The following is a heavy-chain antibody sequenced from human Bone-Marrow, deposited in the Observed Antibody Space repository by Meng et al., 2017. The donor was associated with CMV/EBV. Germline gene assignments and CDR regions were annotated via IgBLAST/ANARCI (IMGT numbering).Heavy chain of an antibody. Sequence: GESLKISCAASGFTFSKYGMNWVRQAPGQGLEWVAFIQDHGGDQYYAGSVKGRFTISRDNSKNTLYLQMNSLRAEDTAVYYCARVSAMVRFDPWGQGTLVTVSS. J-gene: IGHJ5*02. CDR2: IQDHGGDQ. CDR3: ARVSAMVRFDP. D-gene: IGHD5-18*01. V-gene: IGHV3-30*02. CDR1: GFTFSKYG.